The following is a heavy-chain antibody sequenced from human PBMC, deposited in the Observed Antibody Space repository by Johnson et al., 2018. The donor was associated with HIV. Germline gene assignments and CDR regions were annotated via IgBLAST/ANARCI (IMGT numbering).Heavy chain of an antibody. D-gene: IGHD3-10*01. J-gene: IGHJ3*02. CDR1: GFSISNYG. V-gene: IGHV3-74*01. Sequence: VQLVESGGGVVQPGESLRLSCAASGFSISNYGVHWVRQAPGKGLVWVSRINSDGSSTSYADSVKGRFTISRDNAKNTVYLQMNSLRAEDTAVYYCARAGGSGDAFDIWGQGTMVTVSS. CDR2: INSDGSST. CDR3: ARAGGSGDAFDI.